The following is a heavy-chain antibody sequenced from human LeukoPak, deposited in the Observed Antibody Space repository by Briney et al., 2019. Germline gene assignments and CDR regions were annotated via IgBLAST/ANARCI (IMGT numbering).Heavy chain of an antibody. CDR1: GFTFSSYG. CDR2: ISYDGSNK. Sequence: GGSLRLSCAASGFTFSSYGMHWVRQAPGKGLEWVAVISYDGSNKYYADSVKDRFTISRDNSKNTLYLQMNSLRAEDTAVYYCAKDRRAYYGSGSYGDAFDIWGQGTMVTVSS. D-gene: IGHD3-10*01. J-gene: IGHJ3*02. CDR3: AKDRRAYYGSGSYGDAFDI. V-gene: IGHV3-30*18.